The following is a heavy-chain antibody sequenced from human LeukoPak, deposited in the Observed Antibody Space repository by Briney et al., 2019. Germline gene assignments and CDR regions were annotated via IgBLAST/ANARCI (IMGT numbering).Heavy chain of an antibody. CDR2: ISGSGGST. D-gene: IGHD1-26*01. V-gene: IGHV3-23*01. J-gene: IGHJ3*02. CDR3: AKSWIRVGATATHAFDI. CDR1: GFTFSSYA. Sequence: GGSPRLSCAASGFTFSSYAMSWVRQAPGKGLEWVSAISGSGGSTYYADSVKGRFTISRDNSKNTLYLQMNSLRAEDTAVYYCAKSWIRVGATATHAFDIWGQGTMVTVSS.